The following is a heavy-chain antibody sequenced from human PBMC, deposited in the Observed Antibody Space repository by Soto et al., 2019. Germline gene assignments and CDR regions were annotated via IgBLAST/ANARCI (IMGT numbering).Heavy chain of an antibody. D-gene: IGHD2-2*01. Sequence: SETLSLTCAVYGGSFSGYSWTWIRQSPGKGLEWIGTINYSENTNYNPSLLSRVTISVGTSKNEFSLRLSSVTAADTAVYYCAKDRGTCGSGNCYGHFHYWGQGTPVTVSS. CDR1: GGSFSGYS. J-gene: IGHJ4*02. CDR3: AKDRGTCGSGNCYGHFHY. V-gene: IGHV4-34*01. CDR2: INYSENT.